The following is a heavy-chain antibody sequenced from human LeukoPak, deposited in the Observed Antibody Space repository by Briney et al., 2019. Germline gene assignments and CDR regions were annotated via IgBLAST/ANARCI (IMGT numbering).Heavy chain of an antibody. CDR1: GGSISSSSYY. V-gene: IGHV4-39*01. J-gene: IGHJ4*02. CDR3: ARQMVRGFSSR. CDR2: IYYSGST. Sequence: PSETLSLTCTISGGSISSSSYYWGWIRQPPGKGLEWIGSIYYSGSTYYNPSLKSRVTISVDTSKNQFSLKLSSVTAADTAVYYCARQMVRGFSSRWGQGTLVTVSS. D-gene: IGHD3-10*01.